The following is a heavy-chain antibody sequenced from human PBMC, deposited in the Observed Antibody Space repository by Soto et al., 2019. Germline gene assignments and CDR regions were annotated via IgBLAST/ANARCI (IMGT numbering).Heavy chain of an antibody. CDR3: AREVQVTMVRGVIISPDNWFDP. CDR1: GYTFTSYG. CDR2: IGAYNGNT. J-gene: IGHJ5*02. V-gene: IGHV1-18*01. D-gene: IGHD3-10*01. Sequence: ASVKVSCKASGYTFTSYGISWVRQAPGQGLEWMGWIGAYNGNTNYAQKLQGRVTMTTDTSTSTAYMELRSLRSDDTAVYYCAREVQVTMVRGVIISPDNWFDPWGQGTLVTVSS.